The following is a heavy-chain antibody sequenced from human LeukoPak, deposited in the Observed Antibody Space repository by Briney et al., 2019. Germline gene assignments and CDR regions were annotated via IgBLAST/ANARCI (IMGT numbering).Heavy chain of an antibody. CDR2: IYYSGST. CDR1: GGSISSYY. CDR3: ARGLAYDSLDY. D-gene: IGHD3-22*01. V-gene: IGHV4-59*01. J-gene: IGHJ4*02. Sequence: SETLSLTCTVSGGSISSYYWSWIRQPPGKGLEWIGYIYYSGSTNYNPSLKSRVTISADTSKNQFSLKLSSVTAADTAVYYCARGLAYDSLDYWGQGTLVTVSS.